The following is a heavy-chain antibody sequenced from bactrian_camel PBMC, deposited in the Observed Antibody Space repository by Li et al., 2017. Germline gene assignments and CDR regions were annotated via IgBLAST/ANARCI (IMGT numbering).Heavy chain of an antibody. CDR1: GYTYSNYC. CDR3: AAGRGGAYSDDDSCDLSVITSTDSEA. V-gene: IGHV3S40*01. J-gene: IGHJ6*01. CDR2: IYTGGGRA. Sequence: VQLVESGGGSVQAGGSLRLSCTASGYTYSNYCMGWFRQAPGKERETVAVIYTGGGRADYGEVLQGRATISQDNAKNTVYLQMDSLTPEDTGMYYCAAGRGGAYSDDDSCDLSVITSTDSEAWGQGTQVTVS. D-gene: IGHD2*01.